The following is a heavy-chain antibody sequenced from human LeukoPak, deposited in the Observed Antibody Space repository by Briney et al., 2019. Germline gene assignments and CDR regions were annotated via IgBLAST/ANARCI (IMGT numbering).Heavy chain of an antibody. V-gene: IGHV4-59*08. CDR3: ARWDSSYYAFDI. J-gene: IGHJ3*02. Sequence: PSETLSLTCTVSGGSISSYYWSWIRQPPGKGLEWIGYIYYSGSTNYNPSLKSRVTISVDTPKNQFSLKLTSVTAADTAVYFCARWDSSYYAFDIWGQGTMVTVSS. CDR2: IYYSGST. CDR1: GGSISSYY. D-gene: IGHD6-13*01.